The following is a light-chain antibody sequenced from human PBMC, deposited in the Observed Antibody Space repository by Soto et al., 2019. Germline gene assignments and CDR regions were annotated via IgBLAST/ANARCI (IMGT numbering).Light chain of an antibody. CDR3: QQRSAWPQT. Sequence: EIVLTQSPATLSLSPGERATLSCRASQSVDNYLDWYQQKPGQAPRLLIYESSNRAAGIPARFSGGGSGTDFSLTISSLEPEDFAVYYCQQRSAWPQTFGQGTKVDIK. V-gene: IGKV3-11*01. CDR2: ESS. CDR1: QSVDNY. J-gene: IGKJ1*01.